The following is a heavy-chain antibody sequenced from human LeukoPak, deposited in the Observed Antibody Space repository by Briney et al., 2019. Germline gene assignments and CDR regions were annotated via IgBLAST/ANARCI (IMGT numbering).Heavy chain of an antibody. Sequence: PGGSLRLSCAASGFTFSSYNMNWVRQAPGKGLEWVSYISSSRSLIYYADSVKGRFTISRDNSKNTLYLQMNSLRAEDTAIYYCAKYMDRGTVWGKGTTVTVSS. D-gene: IGHD3-10*01. V-gene: IGHV3-48*01. CDR2: ISSSRSLI. J-gene: IGHJ6*04. CDR3: AKYMDRGTV. CDR1: GFTFSSYN.